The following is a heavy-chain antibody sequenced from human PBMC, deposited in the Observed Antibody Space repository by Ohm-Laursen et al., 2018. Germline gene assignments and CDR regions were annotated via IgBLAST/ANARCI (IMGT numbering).Heavy chain of an antibody. CDR1: GYTFTSHY. J-gene: IGHJ4*02. Sequence: ASVKVSCKASGYTFTSHYIHWVRQAPGQGLEWMGIINPSGGSTKYAQKSQGRVTMTRDTSTSTVYMEMSSLRSEDTAVYYCARDLGLVGTNWGYYFNCWGQGTLVTVSS. V-gene: IGHV1-46*01. CDR2: INPSGGST. CDR3: ARDLGLVGTNWGYYFNC. D-gene: IGHD7-27*01.